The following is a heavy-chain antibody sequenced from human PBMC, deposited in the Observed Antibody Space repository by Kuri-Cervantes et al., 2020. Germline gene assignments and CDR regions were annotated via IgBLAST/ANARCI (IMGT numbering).Heavy chain of an antibody. J-gene: IGHJ4*02. D-gene: IGHD2-15*01. CDR3: ARGPYWQFDY. CDR1: GFTFGSYS. V-gene: IGHV3-21*01. CDR2: ISSSSSYI. Sequence: GESLKISCAASGFTFGSYSMNWVRQAPGKGLEWVSSISSSSSYIYYADSVKGRFTISRDNSKNTLYLQMNSLRAEDTAVYYCARGPYWQFDYWGQGTLVTVSS.